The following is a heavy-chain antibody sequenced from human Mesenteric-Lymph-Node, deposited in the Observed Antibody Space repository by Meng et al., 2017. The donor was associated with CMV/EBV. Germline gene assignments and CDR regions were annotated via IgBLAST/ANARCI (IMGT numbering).Heavy chain of an antibody. CDR3: AKVGRDDFWSGYSRHKYYFDY. CDR2: ISGTGNSI. V-gene: IGHV3-23*01. D-gene: IGHD3-3*01. Sequence: GESLKISCGASGLTLNSYAMTWVRQAPGKGLEWVSTISGTGNSIYYADSVRGRFTISRDNFKNTLYLQMNSLRAEDTAAYYCAKVGRDDFWSGYSRHKYYFDYWGQGTLVTVSS. J-gene: IGHJ4*02. CDR1: GLTLNSYA.